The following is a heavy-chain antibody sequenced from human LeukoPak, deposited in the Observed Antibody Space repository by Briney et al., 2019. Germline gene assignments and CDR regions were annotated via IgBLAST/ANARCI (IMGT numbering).Heavy chain of an antibody. CDR1: GYTLTSYD. Sequence: ASVKVSCKASGYTLTSYDINWVRQATGQGLEWMGWLNPNSGNTGYAQKFQGRVTITRNTSISTAYMELSSLTAEDTAVYYCASDSGYAQWGQGTLVTVSS. V-gene: IGHV1-8*03. CDR2: LNPNSGNT. D-gene: IGHD5-12*01. CDR3: ASDSGYAQ. J-gene: IGHJ4*02.